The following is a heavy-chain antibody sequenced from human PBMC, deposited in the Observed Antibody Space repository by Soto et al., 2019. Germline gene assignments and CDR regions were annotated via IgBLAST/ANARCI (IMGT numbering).Heavy chain of an antibody. J-gene: IGHJ5*02. D-gene: IGHD1-1*01. CDR1: GYTFTSYG. CDR3: ARKPQGTNWFDP. V-gene: IGHV1-18*01. CDR2: ISAYNGNT. Sequence: ASGKVSCKASGYTFTSYGISWVRQAPGQGLEWMGWISAYNGNTNYAQKLQGRVTMTTDTSTSTAYMELRSLRSDDTAVYYCARKPQGTNWFDPWGQGTLVTVSS.